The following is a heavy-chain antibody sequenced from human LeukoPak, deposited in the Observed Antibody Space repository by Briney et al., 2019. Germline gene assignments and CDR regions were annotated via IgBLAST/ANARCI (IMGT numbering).Heavy chain of an antibody. V-gene: IGHV1-8*01. CDR1: GYTFTSYD. CDR2: MNPNSGNT. Sequence: ASVKVSCKASGYTFTSYDINWVRQATGQGLEWMGWMNPNSGNTGYAQKFQGRVTMTRNTSISTAYMELSSLRSEDMAVYYCARSSALSNAFDIWGQGTMVTVSS. CDR3: ARSSALSNAFDI. J-gene: IGHJ3*02.